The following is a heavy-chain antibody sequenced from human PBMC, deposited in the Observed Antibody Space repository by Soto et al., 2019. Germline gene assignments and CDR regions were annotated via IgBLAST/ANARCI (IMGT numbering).Heavy chain of an antibody. V-gene: IGHV3-13*01. J-gene: IGHJ6*02. CDR1: GFTFSSYD. CDR3: ERARGPPGRGWLQLGYYYYGMDV. Sequence: GGSLRLSCAASGFTFSSYDMHWVRQATGKGLEWVSAIGTAGDTYYPASVKGRFTISTENANNSLHLQMNSLRAADTAVYYCERARGPPGRGWLQLGYYYYGMDVWGQGTTVTVSS. D-gene: IGHD1-1*01. CDR2: IGTAGDT.